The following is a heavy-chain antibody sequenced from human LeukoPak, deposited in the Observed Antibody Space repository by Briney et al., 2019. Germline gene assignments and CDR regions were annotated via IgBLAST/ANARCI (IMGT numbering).Heavy chain of an antibody. Sequence: GGSLRLSCAASGFTFSSYGMHWVRQAPGKGLEWVAVIWYDGSNKYYADSVKGRFTISRDNSKNALYLQMNSLRAEDTAVYYCARGSITMIVGWEGLDAFDIWGQGTMVTVSS. CDR2: IWYDGSNK. V-gene: IGHV3-33*01. CDR1: GFTFSSYG. D-gene: IGHD3-22*01. CDR3: ARGSITMIVGWEGLDAFDI. J-gene: IGHJ3*02.